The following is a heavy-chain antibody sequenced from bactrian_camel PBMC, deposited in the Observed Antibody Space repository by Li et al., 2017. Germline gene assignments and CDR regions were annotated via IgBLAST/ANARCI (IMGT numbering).Heavy chain of an antibody. CDR2: IDSEGST. V-gene: IGHV3S53*01. CDR1: QYIYGSYC. Sequence: HVQLVESGGGLVQSGGSLRLSCAASQYIYGSYCMGWFRQATGKEREGVATIDSEGSTRYANSVRGRFTLSQDNAKNTVHLQMNSLQPEDTAMYYCAADSRLCVVPQRCSGGYCDGRLVGLWGQGTQVTVS. CDR3: AADSRLCVVPQRCSGGYCDGRLVGL. J-gene: IGHJ4*01. D-gene: IGHD2*01.